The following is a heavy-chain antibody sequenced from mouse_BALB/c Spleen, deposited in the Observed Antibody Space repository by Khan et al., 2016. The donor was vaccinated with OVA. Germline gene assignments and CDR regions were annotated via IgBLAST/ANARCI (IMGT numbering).Heavy chain of an antibody. V-gene: IGHV5-15*02. J-gene: IGHJ4*01. CDR2: ISSLAYSI. Sequence: EVELVESGGGLVQPGGSRKLSCAASGFTFSDYGLAWVRQAPGKGPEWVAFISSLAYSIYYADTVTGRFTISRENAKNTLYLEMSSLRSEDTAMXYCSRSWAMDYWGQGTSVTVSS. CDR3: SRSWAMDY. CDR1: GFTFSDYG.